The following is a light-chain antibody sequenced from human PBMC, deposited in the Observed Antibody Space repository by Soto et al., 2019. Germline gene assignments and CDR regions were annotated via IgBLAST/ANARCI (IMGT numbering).Light chain of an antibody. CDR1: QTISNSH. Sequence: EVFLTQSPDTLSLSPGEGATLACRASQTISNSHLAWHQQKPGQAPRXXIFGASNRAAGIPDRFSGSGSGTDFTLTIYRLEPEDYAVYYCQQYDKSPLTFGGGTKVDIK. CDR2: GAS. V-gene: IGKV3-20*01. J-gene: IGKJ4*01. CDR3: QQYDKSPLT.